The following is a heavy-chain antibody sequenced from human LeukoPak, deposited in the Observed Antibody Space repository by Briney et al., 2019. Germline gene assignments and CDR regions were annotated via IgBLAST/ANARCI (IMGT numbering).Heavy chain of an antibody. D-gene: IGHD3-22*01. CDR2: FYASGRT. J-gene: IGHJ4*02. CDR1: GGSISSGSYY. V-gene: IGHV4-61*02. CDR3: ARGPFSYDSSQYFDY. Sequence: SQTLSLTCTVSGGSISSGSYYWSWIRPPPGKGLEWIGRFYASGRTNYNPSLKSRVTISVDTSKNQFSLKLSSVTAADTAVYYCARGPFSYDSSQYFDYWGQGTLVTVSS.